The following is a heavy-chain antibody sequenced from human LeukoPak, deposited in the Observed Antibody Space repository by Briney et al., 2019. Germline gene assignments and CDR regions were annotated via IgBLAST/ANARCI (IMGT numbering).Heavy chain of an antibody. CDR3: ARGHTSSY. V-gene: IGHV4-34*01. CDR2: INHSGST. J-gene: IGHJ4*02. D-gene: IGHD2-2*02. CDR1: GGSFSGYY. Sequence: PSEILSLTCAVYGGSFSGYYWSWIRQPPGKGLEWIGEINHSGSTNYNPSLKSRVTISVDTSKNQFSLKLSSVTAADTAVYYCARGHTSSYWGQGTLVTVSS.